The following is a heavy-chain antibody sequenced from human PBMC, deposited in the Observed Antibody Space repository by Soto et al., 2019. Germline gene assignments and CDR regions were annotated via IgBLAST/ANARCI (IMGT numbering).Heavy chain of an antibody. J-gene: IGHJ4*02. D-gene: IGHD2-2*01. Sequence: EVQLVESGGGLVQPGGSLRLSCAASGFTFSSYWMSWVRQAPGKGLEWVANIKQDGSEKYYVDSVKGRFTISRDNAKNSLYLQMNSLRAEDTAVYYCARWYNIVGVPAAMAFDYWGQGTLVTVSS. CDR1: GFTFSSYW. CDR3: ARWYNIVGVPAAMAFDY. CDR2: IKQDGSEK. V-gene: IGHV3-7*01.